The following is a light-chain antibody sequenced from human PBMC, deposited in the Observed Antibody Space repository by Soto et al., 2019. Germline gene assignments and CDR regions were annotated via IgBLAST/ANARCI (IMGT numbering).Light chain of an antibody. J-gene: IGKJ1*01. CDR3: QQSYSTPPWT. CDR2: AAS. CDR1: QSISSY. V-gene: IGKV1-39*01. Sequence: DIQMTQSPSSLSASVGDRVTITCRASQSISSYLNWYQQKPGKAPKLLIYAASSLQSGVPSRFSGSGSATDFTLAISSLQPEDFATYYCQQSYSTPPWTFCQGTKVEIK.